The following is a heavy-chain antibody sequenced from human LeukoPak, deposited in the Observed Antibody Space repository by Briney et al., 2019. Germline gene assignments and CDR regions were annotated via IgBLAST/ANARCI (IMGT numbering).Heavy chain of an antibody. CDR1: GFTFSSYA. J-gene: IGHJ4*02. V-gene: IGHV3-23*01. D-gene: IGHD2-2*02. Sequence: GGSLRLSCAASGFTFSSYAMSWVRQAPRKGLEWVSAISGSGGSTYYADSVKGRFTISRDNSKNTLYLQMNSLRAEDTAVYYCAKDPRTTSYCSSTSCYKENLPSYFDYWGQGTLVTVSS. CDR3: AKDPRTTSYCSSTSCYKENLPSYFDY. CDR2: ISGSGGST.